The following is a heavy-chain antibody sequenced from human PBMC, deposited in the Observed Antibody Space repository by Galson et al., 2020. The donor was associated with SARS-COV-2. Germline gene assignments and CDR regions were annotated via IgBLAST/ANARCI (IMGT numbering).Heavy chain of an antibody. J-gene: IGHJ3*02. Sequence: GESLKISCAASGFTFDDYGMSWVRQAPGKGLEWVSGINWNGGSTGYADSVKGRFTISRDNAKNSLYLQMNSLRAEDTALYYCARARHYDILTGYYRKAFYIWGQGTMVTVSS. V-gene: IGHV3-20*04. CDR1: GFTFDDYG. CDR2: INWNGGST. CDR3: ARARHYDILTGYYRKAFYI. D-gene: IGHD3-9*01.